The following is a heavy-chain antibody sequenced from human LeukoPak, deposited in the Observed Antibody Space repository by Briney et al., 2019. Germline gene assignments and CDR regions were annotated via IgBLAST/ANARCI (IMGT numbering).Heavy chain of an antibody. Sequence: ASVNVSCKASGYTFTSYAMHWVRQAPGQRLEWMGWINAGNGNTKYSQKFQGRVTITRDTSASTAYMELSSLRSEDTAVYYCARGPRIAAAGDWYFDLWGRGTLVTVSS. D-gene: IGHD6-13*01. V-gene: IGHV1-3*01. CDR3: ARGPRIAAAGDWYFDL. CDR2: INAGNGNT. CDR1: GYTFTSYA. J-gene: IGHJ2*01.